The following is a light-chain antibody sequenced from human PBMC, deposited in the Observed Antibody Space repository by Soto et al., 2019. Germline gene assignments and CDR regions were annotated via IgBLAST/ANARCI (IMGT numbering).Light chain of an antibody. V-gene: IGLV2-8*01. CDR3: TSYVGNDIWV. CDR1: SSDVGAYKY. J-gene: IGLJ3*02. Sequence: QSALTQPPSASGSHGQSVTISCTGSSSDVGAYKYVSWYQQYPGKAPKLMIYEVTKRPSGVPDRFSGSKSGNTASLTVSGLQAEDAADYYCTSYVGNDIWVFGGGTKLTV. CDR2: EVT.